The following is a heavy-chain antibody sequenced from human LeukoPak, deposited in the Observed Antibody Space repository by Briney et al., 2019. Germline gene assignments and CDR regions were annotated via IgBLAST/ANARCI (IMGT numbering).Heavy chain of an antibody. CDR3: ARHYKGSGSYQFDP. J-gene: IGHJ5*02. CDR1: GGSISSSSYY. D-gene: IGHD3-10*01. CDR2: VYYSGST. Sequence: SETLSLTCTVSGGSISSSSYYWGWIRQPPGKGLEWIGSVYYSGSTYYNPSLKSRVTISVDTSKNQFSLKLSSVTAADTAVYYCARHYKGSGSYQFDPWGQGTLVTVSS. V-gene: IGHV4-39*01.